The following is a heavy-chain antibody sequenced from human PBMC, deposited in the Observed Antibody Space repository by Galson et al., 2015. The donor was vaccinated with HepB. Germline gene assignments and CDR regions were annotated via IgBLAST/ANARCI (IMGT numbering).Heavy chain of an antibody. CDR1: GFTVSSNY. V-gene: IGHV3-66*01. CDR2: IYSGGST. CDR3: ARDRGSHGSGSNNDYYYYYGMDV. J-gene: IGHJ6*02. D-gene: IGHD3-10*01. Sequence: SLRLSCAASGFTVSSNYMSWVRQAPGKGLEWVSVIYSGGSTYYADSVKGRFTISRDNSKNTLYLQMNSLRAEDTAVYYCARDRGSHGSGSNNDYYYYYGMDVWGQGTTVTVSS.